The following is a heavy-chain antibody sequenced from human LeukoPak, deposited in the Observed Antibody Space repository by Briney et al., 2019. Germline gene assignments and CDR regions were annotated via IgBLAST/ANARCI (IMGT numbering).Heavy chain of an antibody. CDR3: AKLYSSGSTGLV. CDR2: ISGSGGST. Sequence: TGGSLRLSCAASGFTFSSYAMSWVRQSPGKGLEWVSAISGSGGSTYYADSVKGRFTISRDNSKNTLYLQMNSLRAEDTAVHYCAKLYSSGSTGLVWGQGTPVTVSP. CDR1: GFTFSSYA. J-gene: IGHJ4*02. V-gene: IGHV3-23*01. D-gene: IGHD6-19*01.